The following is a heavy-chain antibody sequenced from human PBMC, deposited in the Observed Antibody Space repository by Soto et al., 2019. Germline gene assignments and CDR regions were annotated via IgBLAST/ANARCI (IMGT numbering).Heavy chain of an antibody. CDR2: MYFGGSF. D-gene: IGHD3-22*01. CDR3: ARSYYDSSGFAVDP. CDR1: GASVSHGY. J-gene: IGHJ5*02. V-gene: IGHV4-59*02. Sequence: QMQLQASGPGLVKPSENLSLTCNVSGASVSHGYWSWIRQPPGKGLEWIGFMYFGGSFNYNPSLTSRPTISVETSKNQFSMKLTSVTASDTAVYYCARSYYDSSGFAVDPWGQGTLVTVSS.